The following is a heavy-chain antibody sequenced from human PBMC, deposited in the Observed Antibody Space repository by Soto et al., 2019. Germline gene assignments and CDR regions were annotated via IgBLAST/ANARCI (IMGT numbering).Heavy chain of an antibody. J-gene: IGHJ5*02. V-gene: IGHV3-48*02. CDR2: ISNASNTI. CDR3: AKDGRAARPGWFDP. Sequence: EVQLVESGGGLVQPGGSLRLSCAASGFTFSSYSMNWVRQAPGKGLEWVSYISNASNTIYYADSVKGRFTISRDNAKNSLDLQMNSLRDEDTAVYYCAKDGRAARPGWFDPWGQGTLVTVSS. CDR1: GFTFSSYS. D-gene: IGHD6-6*01.